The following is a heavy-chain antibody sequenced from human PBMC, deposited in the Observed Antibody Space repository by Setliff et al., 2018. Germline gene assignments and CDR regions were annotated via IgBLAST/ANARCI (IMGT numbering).Heavy chain of an antibody. CDR2: ISHGVST. CDR3: ARTHCTTTSCFYFHY. Sequence: SETLSLTCTVSGASVTSFDYYWSWIRQPPGKGLEYIGHISHGVSTSYSQSLKSRLSISADTSKNQFSLKLTSVTAADTAVYYCARTHCTTTSCFYFHYWGQGTVVTVSS. CDR1: GASVTSFDYY. V-gene: IGHV4-30-4*01. J-gene: IGHJ4*02. D-gene: IGHD2-2*01.